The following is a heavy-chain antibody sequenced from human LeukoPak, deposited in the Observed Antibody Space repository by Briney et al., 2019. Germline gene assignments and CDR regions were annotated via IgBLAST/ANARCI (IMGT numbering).Heavy chain of an antibody. Sequence: ASVTVSCKASGYTFTGYYMHWVRQAPGQGLEWMGWINPNSGGTNYAQKFQGRVTMTRDTSISTAYMELSRLRSDDTAVYYCARDIAVAGPNFNWFDPWGQGTLVTVSS. CDR1: GYTFTGYY. V-gene: IGHV1-2*02. D-gene: IGHD6-19*01. CDR2: INPNSGGT. J-gene: IGHJ5*02. CDR3: ARDIAVAGPNFNWFDP.